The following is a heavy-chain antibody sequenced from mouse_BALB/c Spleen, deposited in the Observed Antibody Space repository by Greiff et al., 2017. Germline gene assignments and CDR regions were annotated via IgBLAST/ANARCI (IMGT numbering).Heavy chain of an antibody. Sequence: QVQLQQSGAELVRPGTSVKVSCKASGYAFTNYLIEWVKQRPGQGLEWIGVINPGSGGTNYNEKFKGKATLTADKSSSTAYMQLSSLTSDDSAVYFCARHYYGSDYFDYWGQGTTLTVSS. CDR2: INPGSGGT. D-gene: IGHD1-1*01. J-gene: IGHJ2*01. CDR3: ARHYYGSDYFDY. V-gene: IGHV1-54*01. CDR1: GYAFTNYL.